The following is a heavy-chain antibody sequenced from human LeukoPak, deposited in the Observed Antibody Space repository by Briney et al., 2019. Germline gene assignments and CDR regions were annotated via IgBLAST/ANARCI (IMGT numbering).Heavy chain of an antibody. CDR2: ISSSSSYI. D-gene: IGHD2-2*01. J-gene: IGHJ4*02. CDR1: GFTFSSYS. V-gene: IGHV3-21*01. CDR3: ARDAYRSYQLLPLDY. Sequence: GGSLRLSCAASGFTFSSYSMNWVRQAPGKGLEWFSSISSSSSYIYYADSVKGRFTISRDNAKNSLYLQMNSLRAEDTAVYYCARDAYRSYQLLPLDYWGQGTLVTVSS.